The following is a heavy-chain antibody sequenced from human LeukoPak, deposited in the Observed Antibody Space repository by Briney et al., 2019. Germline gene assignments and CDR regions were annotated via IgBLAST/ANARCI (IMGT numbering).Heavy chain of an antibody. J-gene: IGHJ1*01. CDR2: INPNNGGT. CDR3: AREGGQYCSSTSCYRAAAGTGYFQH. D-gene: IGHD2-2*02. CDR1: GYTFTGYH. Sequence: GASVKVSCKASGYTFTGYHIHWVRQAPGQGLEWMGWINPNNGGTSYAQKFQGRVTMTRDTSTSTVYMELSSLRSEDTAVYYCAREGGQYCSSTSCYRAAAGTGYFQHWGQGTLVTVSS. V-gene: IGHV1-2*02.